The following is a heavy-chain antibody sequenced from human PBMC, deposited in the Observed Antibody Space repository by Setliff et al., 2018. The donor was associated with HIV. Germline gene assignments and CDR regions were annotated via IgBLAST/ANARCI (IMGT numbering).Heavy chain of an antibody. J-gene: IGHJ6*03. V-gene: IGHV1-69*10. CDR3: ASAYDYYMDV. CDR2: IIPILGEA. Sequence: ASVKVSCKASGYSFSKYGISWVRQAPGQGLEWMGGIIPILGEAKYAQKFQGTVTITADKSTSTVYMELSSLKSEDTAVYYCASAYDYYMDVWGKGTTVTVSS. CDR1: GYSFSKYG.